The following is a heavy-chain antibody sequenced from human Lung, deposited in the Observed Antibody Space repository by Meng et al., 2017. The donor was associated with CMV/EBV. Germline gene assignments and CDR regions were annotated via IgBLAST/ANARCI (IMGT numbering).Heavy chain of an antibody. Sequence: TVSLQASVFPFPNYGIPWVRPAPGHGLEWFGWTSTYYGITNYAQHLQGRVTLPTDPSTSTAYMALRSLGHDDTAVYYCAKREGWFDSWGQGTLVTVSS. CDR3: AKREGWFDS. CDR2: TSTYYGIT. V-gene: IGHV1-18*01. J-gene: IGHJ5*01. CDR1: VFPFPNYG.